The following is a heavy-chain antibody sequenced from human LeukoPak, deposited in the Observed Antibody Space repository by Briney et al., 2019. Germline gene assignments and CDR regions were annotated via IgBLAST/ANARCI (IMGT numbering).Heavy chain of an antibody. J-gene: IGHJ5*02. CDR1: GYTFTSYY. D-gene: IGHD3-22*01. Sequence: ASVKVSCKASGYTFTSYYMHWVRQAPGQGLEWMGIINPSGGSTSYAQKFQGRVTMTRDTSTSTVYMELSSLRSEDTAVYYCARAGDKYYYDSSSYFNWFDPWGQGTLVTVSS. CDR3: ARAGDKYYYDSSSYFNWFDP. V-gene: IGHV1-46*01. CDR2: INPSGGST.